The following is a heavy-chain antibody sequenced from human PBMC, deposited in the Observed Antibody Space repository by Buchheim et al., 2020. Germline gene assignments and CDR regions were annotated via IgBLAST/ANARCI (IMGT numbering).Heavy chain of an antibody. CDR3: ARYCSSTSCYMSQGTLDY. V-gene: IGHV3-66*02. D-gene: IGHD2-2*02. J-gene: IGHJ4*02. CDR1: GFTFSGYA. Sequence: EMQLVESEGGVVQPGRSLRLSCAASGFTFSGYAMHWVRQAPGKGLEWVSVIYSGGSTYYADSVKGRFTISRDNSQNTLYLQMNSLRAEDTAVYYCARYCSSTSCYMSQGTLDYWGQGTL. CDR2: IYSGGST.